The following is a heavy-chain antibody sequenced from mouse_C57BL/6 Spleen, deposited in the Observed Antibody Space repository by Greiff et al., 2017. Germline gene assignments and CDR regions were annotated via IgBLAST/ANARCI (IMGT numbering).Heavy chain of an antibody. V-gene: IGHV7-1*01. J-gene: IGHJ4*01. CDR3: ARDAPYSAMDY. Sequence: VQLKESGGGLVQSGRSLRLSCATSGFTFSNFYMAWVRQAPGKGLEWIAASRNKANDYTTEYSASVKGRFIVSRDTSQSILYLQMNALRDEDTAIYYCARDAPYSAMDYWGQGTSVTVSS. CDR1: GFTFSNFY. CDR2: SRNKANDYTT.